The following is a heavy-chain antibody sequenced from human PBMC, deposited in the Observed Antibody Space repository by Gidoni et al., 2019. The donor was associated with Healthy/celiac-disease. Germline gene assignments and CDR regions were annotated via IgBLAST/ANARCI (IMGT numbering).Heavy chain of an antibody. V-gene: IGHV4-34*01. D-gene: IGHD3-3*01. J-gene: IGHJ4*02. CDR1: GGSFSGYY. CDR2: INHSGST. CDR3: ARGYDFWSGYYFFGY. Sequence: QVQLQQWGAGLLKPSATLSLTCAVYGGSFSGYYWSWIRQPPGKGLEWIGEINHSGSTNYNPSLKSRVTISVDTSKNQFSLKLSSVTAADTAVYYCARGYDFWSGYYFFGYWGQGTLVTVSS.